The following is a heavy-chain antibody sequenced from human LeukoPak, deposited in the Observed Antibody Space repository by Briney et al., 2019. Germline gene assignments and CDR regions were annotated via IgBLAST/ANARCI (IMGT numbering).Heavy chain of an antibody. V-gene: IGHV4-59*01. CDR3: ARGVVIAPQTFDY. CDR2: FSYRGST. CDR1: GGSINSDY. J-gene: IGHJ4*02. Sequence: SETLSLTCTVSGGSINSDYWSWIRQPPGRGLEWIGYFSYRGSTTYNPSLKSRATISVDTSKNQFSLKLSSVTAADTAVYYCARGVVIAPQTFDYWGQGTLVTVSS. D-gene: IGHD2-21*01.